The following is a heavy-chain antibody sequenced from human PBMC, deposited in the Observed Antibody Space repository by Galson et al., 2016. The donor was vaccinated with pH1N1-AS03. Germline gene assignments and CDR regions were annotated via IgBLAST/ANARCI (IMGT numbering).Heavy chain of an antibody. J-gene: IGHJ4*02. CDR2: INPAFGTT. D-gene: IGHD3-9*01. CDR3: AGGRGVAMTGFYYFDS. V-gene: IGHV1-69*05. Sequence: SVKVSCKASGGTFSNYVISWVRQAPGHGLEWMGGINPAFGTTKYAQKFQGRVTITTDEFTRTAYMELNSLRSADTAVYYGAGGRGVAMTGFYYFDSLGQGTPVTVSS. CDR1: GGTFSNYV.